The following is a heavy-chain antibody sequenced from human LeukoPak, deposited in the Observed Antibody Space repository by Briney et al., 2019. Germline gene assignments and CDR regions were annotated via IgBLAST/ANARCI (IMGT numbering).Heavy chain of an antibody. D-gene: IGHD6-19*01. Sequence: PGGSLRLSCAVTGLTFRNYAMSWVRQAPGKGPEWVSDISGSGGVTHYADSVKGRFSISRDNSRNTLDLQMSSLRVEDTAVYYCAKGPLTEVAGTTWDYWGQGTLVTVSS. V-gene: IGHV3-23*01. J-gene: IGHJ4*02. CDR3: AKGPLTEVAGTTWDY. CDR2: ISGSGGVT. CDR1: GLTFRNYA.